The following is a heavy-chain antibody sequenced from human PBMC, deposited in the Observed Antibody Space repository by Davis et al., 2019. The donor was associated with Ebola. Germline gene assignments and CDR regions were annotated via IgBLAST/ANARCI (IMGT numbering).Heavy chain of an antibody. CDR1: GGPIWSTNW. V-gene: IGHV4-4*02. CDR3: AKFTSHWLWSPYGLDV. Sequence: PSETLSLTCVVSGGPIWSTNWWSWVRQPPGTGLEWIGEIYHTGGTNYNPSLESRVTIPFDTSQSQLSLKLTSVTAADTGVYYCAKFTSHWLWSPYGLDVWGRGTTVSVSS. CDR2: IYHTGGT. J-gene: IGHJ6*02. D-gene: IGHD3-3*01.